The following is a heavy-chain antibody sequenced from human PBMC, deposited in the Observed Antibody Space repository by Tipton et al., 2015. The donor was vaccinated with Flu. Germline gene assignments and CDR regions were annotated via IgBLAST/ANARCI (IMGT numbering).Heavy chain of an antibody. Sequence: SLRLSCAASGFTFSSYAMSWVRQAPGKGLEWVSAISGSGGSTYYADSVKGRFTISRDNSKNTLYLQMNSLRAEDTAVYYCAKSSGRLLGISLDYWDQGTLVTVSS. CDR1: GFTFSSYA. J-gene: IGHJ4*02. CDR3: AKSSGRLLGISLDY. D-gene: IGHD3-10*01. V-gene: IGHV3-23*01. CDR2: ISGSGGST.